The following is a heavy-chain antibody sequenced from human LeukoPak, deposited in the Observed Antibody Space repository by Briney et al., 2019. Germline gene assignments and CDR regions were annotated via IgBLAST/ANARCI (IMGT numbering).Heavy chain of an antibody. D-gene: IGHD4-17*01. CDR1: GFILSDYY. CDR2: ISASGSTI. Sequence: GGSLRLSCAASGFILSDYYMSWIRQAPGKGLEWISYISASGSTIYYADSVKGRFTISRDNTKQSLYLQMNSLRAEDTAVYYCAKDPNGDYIGTFDIWGQGTMVTVSS. V-gene: IGHV3-11*01. CDR3: AKDPNGDYIGTFDI. J-gene: IGHJ3*02.